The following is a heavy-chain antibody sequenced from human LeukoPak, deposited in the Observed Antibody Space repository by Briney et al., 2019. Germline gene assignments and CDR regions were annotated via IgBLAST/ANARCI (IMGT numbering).Heavy chain of an antibody. D-gene: IGHD3-10*01. CDR1: GFTFSTYA. V-gene: IGHV3-30*04. CDR3: AKGYYYGSGSYYIPHPNFDY. Sequence: GGSLRLSCAASGFTFSTYAIHWVRQAPGKGLEWVAVISFDGVNTFYADSVKGRFTISRDNAKNSLYLQMNSLRAEDTAVYYCAKGYYYGSGSYYIPHPNFDYWGQGTLVTVSS. CDR2: ISFDGVNT. J-gene: IGHJ4*02.